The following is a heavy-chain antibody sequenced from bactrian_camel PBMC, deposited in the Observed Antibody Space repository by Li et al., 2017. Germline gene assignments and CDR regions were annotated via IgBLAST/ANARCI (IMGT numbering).Heavy chain of an antibody. V-gene: IGHV3S55*01. CDR3: AAREPKYGCGLTRRSFAY. CDR1: GYAAGGNC. Sequence: HVQLVESGGGSVQAGGSLRLSCAASGYAAGGNCVGWFRQAPGKEREGVAALNTIGRITYADSVKGRFTISKDNAKNTLYLQMNDLKPEDTAMYYCAAREPKYGCGLTRRSFAYWGQGTQVTVS. D-gene: IGHD5*01. CDR2: LNTIGRI. J-gene: IGHJ6*01.